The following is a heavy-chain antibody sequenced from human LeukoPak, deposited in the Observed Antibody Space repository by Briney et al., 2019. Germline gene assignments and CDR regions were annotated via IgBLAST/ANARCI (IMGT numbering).Heavy chain of an antibody. V-gene: IGHV4-39*01. Sequence: RPSETLSLTCTVSGGSITGSSYYWGWIRQPPGKGLEWIGSVYYRGSTYYNPSLKSRVTISIDTSKTQFSLKLNSVTAADTAVYYCARHLVTGIAVVPGYIDNWGQGTLVTVSS. CDR1: GGSITGSSYY. CDR3: ARHLVTGIAVVPGYIDN. D-gene: IGHD2-2*01. J-gene: IGHJ4*02. CDR2: VYYRGST.